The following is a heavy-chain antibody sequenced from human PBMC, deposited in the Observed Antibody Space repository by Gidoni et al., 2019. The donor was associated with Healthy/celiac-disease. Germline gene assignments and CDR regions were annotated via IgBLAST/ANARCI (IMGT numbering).Heavy chain of an antibody. CDR1: GGSVSSGSYY. J-gene: IGHJ4*02. Sequence: QVQLQESGPGLVKPSETLSLTCTVSGGSVSSGSYYWSWIRQPPGKGLEWIGYSYYSGSTNYNPSLKSRVTISVNTSKNQFSLKLSSVTAADTAVYYCARGLYYDYVWGSYHYFDYWGQGTLVTVSS. D-gene: IGHD3-16*02. V-gene: IGHV4-61*01. CDR2: SYYSGST. CDR3: ARGLYYDYVWGSYHYFDY.